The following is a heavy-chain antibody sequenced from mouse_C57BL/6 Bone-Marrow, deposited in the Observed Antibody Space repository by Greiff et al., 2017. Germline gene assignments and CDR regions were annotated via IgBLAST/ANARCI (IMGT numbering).Heavy chain of an antibody. CDR3: AREGNWSWFAY. J-gene: IGHJ3*01. Sequence: QVQLQQPGAELVMPGASVKLSCKASGYTFTSYWMHWVKQRPGQGLEWIGEIDPSDSYPNYNQKFKGKSTLTVDKSSSTAYMQLSSLTSEDSAVYYCAREGNWSWFAYWGQGTLVTVSA. CDR2: IDPSDSYP. V-gene: IGHV1-69*01. D-gene: IGHD4-1*01. CDR1: GYTFTSYW.